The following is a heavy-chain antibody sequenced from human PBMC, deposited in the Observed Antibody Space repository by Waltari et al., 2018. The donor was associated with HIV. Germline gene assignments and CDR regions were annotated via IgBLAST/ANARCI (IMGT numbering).Heavy chain of an antibody. J-gene: IGHJ3*01. D-gene: IGHD2-8*01. CDR1: GCNFGNFA. CDR3: ARSMRDLRPSAFDV. CDR2: LSGSGSTA. Sequence: EVQLLESGGGLVQPGGSLRLSCKASGCNFGNFALSWVRQAPGKGPEWVSALSGSGSTASYADYVKGRLTISRDFSNNTLFLQMNNLRPEDTAVYFCARSMRDLRPSAFDVWGQGTMVAISS. V-gene: IGHV3-23*01.